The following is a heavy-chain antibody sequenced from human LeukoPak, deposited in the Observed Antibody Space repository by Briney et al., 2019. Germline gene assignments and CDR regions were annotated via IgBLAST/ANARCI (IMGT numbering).Heavy chain of an antibody. CDR1: GFTFSSYA. V-gene: IGHV3-30-3*01. CDR2: ISYDGSNK. D-gene: IGHD3-10*01. J-gene: IGHJ6*02. Sequence: GGSLRLSCAASGFTFSSYAMHWVRQAPGKGLEWVAVISYDGSNKYYADSVKGRFTISRDNSKNTLYLQMDSLRAEDTAVYYCARAGYYGSGSYPRLSYYGMDVWGQGTTVTVSS. CDR3: ARAGYYGSGSYPRLSYYGMDV.